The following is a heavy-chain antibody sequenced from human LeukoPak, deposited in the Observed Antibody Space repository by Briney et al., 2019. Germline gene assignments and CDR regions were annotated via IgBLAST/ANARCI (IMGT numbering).Heavy chain of an antibody. J-gene: IGHJ6*02. CDR2: IWYDGSNK. CDR1: GFTFSSYG. Sequence: GGSLRLSCAASGFTFSSYGMHWVRQAPGKGLEWVAVIWYDGSNKYYADSVKGRFTISRDNSKNTLYLQMNSLRAEDTAVYYCARALTRWLFMDVWGQGTTVTVSS. V-gene: IGHV3-33*08. D-gene: IGHD3-22*01. CDR3: ARALTRWLFMDV.